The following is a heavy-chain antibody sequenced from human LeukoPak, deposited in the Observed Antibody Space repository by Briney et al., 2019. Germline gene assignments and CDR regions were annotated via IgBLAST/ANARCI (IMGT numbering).Heavy chain of an antibody. J-gene: IGHJ4*02. CDR3: ARDQAYNWNLFDY. CDR2: ISAYNGNT. D-gene: IGHD1-7*01. Sequence: ASVKVSCKASGYTFTSYAMNWVRQAPGQGLEWMGWISAYNGNTNYAQKLQGRVTMTTDTSTSTAYMELRSLRSDDTAVYYCARDQAYNWNLFDYWGQGTLVTVSS. CDR1: GYTFTSYA. V-gene: IGHV1-18*01.